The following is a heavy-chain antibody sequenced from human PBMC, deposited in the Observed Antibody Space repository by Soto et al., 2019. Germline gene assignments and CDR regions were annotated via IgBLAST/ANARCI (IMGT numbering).Heavy chain of an antibody. CDR2: IYHSGST. CDR1: GGSISSYY. Sequence: SETLSLTCTVSGGSISSYYWSWIRQPPGKGLEWIGEIYHSGSTNYSPSLKSRVTISVDTSKNQFSLRLNSVTAADTAVYYCARGTWALRFDPWGQGTLVTVS. J-gene: IGHJ5*02. CDR3: ARGTWALRFDP. D-gene: IGHD3-16*01. V-gene: IGHV4-34*01.